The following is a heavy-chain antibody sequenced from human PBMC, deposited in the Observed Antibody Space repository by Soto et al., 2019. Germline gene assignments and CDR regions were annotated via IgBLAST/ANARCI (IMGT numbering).Heavy chain of an antibody. Sequence: SETLSLTCTVSGASISSGGFYWSWIRQHPGKGLEWIGHIHYSGTTSYNPSLKSRLVISVDTSKNEFSLKLSSVTAADTAVYYCARDWNGYNYYYGMDVWGQGTTVTVSS. CDR1: GASISSGGFY. J-gene: IGHJ6*02. CDR3: ARDWNGYNYYYGMDV. CDR2: IHYSGTT. V-gene: IGHV4-31*03. D-gene: IGHD5-12*01.